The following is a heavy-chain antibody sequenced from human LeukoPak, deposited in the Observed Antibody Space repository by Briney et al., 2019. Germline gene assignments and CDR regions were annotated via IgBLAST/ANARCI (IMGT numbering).Heavy chain of an antibody. Sequence: SETLSLTCTVSGGSISSSSYYWGWIRQPPGKGLEWIGSIYYSGSTNYNPSLKSRVTISVDTSKNQFSLKLSFVTAADTAVYYCARSSGYYYVSFYFQHWGQGTLVTVSS. V-gene: IGHV4-39*07. J-gene: IGHJ1*01. CDR1: GGSISSSSYY. CDR2: IYYSGST. D-gene: IGHD3-22*01. CDR3: ARSSGYYYVSFYFQH.